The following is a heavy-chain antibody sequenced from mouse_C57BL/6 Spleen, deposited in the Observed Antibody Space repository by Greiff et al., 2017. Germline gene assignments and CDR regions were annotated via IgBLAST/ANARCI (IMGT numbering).Heavy chain of an antibody. J-gene: IGHJ3*01. Sequence: VQLQQSGPELVKPGASVKISCKASGYSFTGYYMNWVKQSPEKSLEWIGEINPSTGGTTYNQKFKAKATLTVDESSSPAYMQLKSLTSEDSAVYYCARRYYGSSPAWFAYWGQGTLVTVSA. CDR1: GYSFTGYY. CDR2: INPSTGGT. CDR3: ARRYYGSSPAWFAY. D-gene: IGHD1-1*01. V-gene: IGHV1-42*01.